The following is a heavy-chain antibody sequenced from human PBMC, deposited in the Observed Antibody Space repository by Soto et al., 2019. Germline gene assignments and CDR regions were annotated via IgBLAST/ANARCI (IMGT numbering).Heavy chain of an antibody. V-gene: IGHV6-1*01. D-gene: IGHD5-12*01. CDR1: GDSVSSNSDG. CDR2: TYYRSKWYY. Sequence: SQTLSLTCAITGDSVSSNSDGWSWVRQSPSRGLEWLGRTYYRSKWYYEYAVSVRGRITINPDTSKNQYSLQLNSVTPEDTAVYFCARGEQYSGRISDYRAPGTLVTV. CDR3: ARGEQYSGRISDY. J-gene: IGHJ4*01.